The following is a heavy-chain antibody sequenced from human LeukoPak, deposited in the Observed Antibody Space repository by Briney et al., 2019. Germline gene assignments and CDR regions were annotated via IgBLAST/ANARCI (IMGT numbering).Heavy chain of an antibody. CDR3: ARAGGSYYYYFDY. CDR2: MWYDGSKK. V-gene: IGHV3-33*01. CDR1: GFAFSVYG. J-gene: IGHJ4*02. Sequence: PGGSLRLSCAASGFAFSVYGMHWVRQARGKGLEWVAVMWYDGSKKYYADSVKGRFTISRDNSKNTLYLEMSSLRAEDTAVYFCARAGGSYYYYFDYWGQGTLVTVSS. D-gene: IGHD1-26*01.